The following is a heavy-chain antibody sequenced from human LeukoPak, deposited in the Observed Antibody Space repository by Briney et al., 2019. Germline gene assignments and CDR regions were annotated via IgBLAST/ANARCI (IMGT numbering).Heavy chain of an antibody. J-gene: IGHJ4*02. Sequence: GGSLRLSCAASGSTFSNAWMSWVRQAPGKGLEWVGRIKSKTDGGATHYAAPVKGRFTISRDDSKNTLYLQMNSLKTEDTAVYYCTTEAYYYDSGAIKYFDYWGQGTLVTVSS. D-gene: IGHD3-22*01. CDR2: IKSKTDGGAT. CDR1: GSTFSNAW. V-gene: IGHV3-15*01. CDR3: TTEAYYYDSGAIKYFDY.